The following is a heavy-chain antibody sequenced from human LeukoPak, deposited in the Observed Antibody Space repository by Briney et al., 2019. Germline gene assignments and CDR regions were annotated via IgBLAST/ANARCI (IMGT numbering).Heavy chain of an antibody. J-gene: IGHJ4*02. Sequence: GGSLRLSCAASGFTFNKPPMNWVRQAPGKGLEWISNIRDDSDGTTYADSVKGRFTISRDNAKNSLYLQINSLRAEDTAVYYCVKDLNWAFDYWGQGTLVTVSS. V-gene: IGHV3-48*01. D-gene: IGHD3-16*01. CDR2: IRDDSDGT. CDR1: GFTFNKPP. CDR3: VKDLNWAFDY.